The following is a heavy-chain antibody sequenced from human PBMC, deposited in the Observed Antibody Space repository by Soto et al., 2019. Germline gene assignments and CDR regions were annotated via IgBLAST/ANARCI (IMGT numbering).Heavy chain of an antibody. D-gene: IGHD6-13*01. J-gene: IGHJ1*01. CDR1: GFTFSSYA. V-gene: IGHV3-23*01. Sequence: EVQLLESGGGLVQPGGSLRLSCAASGFTFSSYAMSWVRQAPGKGLEWVSAISGSGGSTYYADSVKGRFTMSRDNSKNTLYLQMNSLGPEDPAVYYCAKAKDSSSWSPLYFQHWGRGTLVTVSS. CDR3: AKAKDSSSWSPLYFQH. CDR2: ISGSGGST.